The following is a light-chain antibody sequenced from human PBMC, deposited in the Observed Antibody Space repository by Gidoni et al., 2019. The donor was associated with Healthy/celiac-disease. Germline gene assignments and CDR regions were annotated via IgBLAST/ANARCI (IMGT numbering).Light chain of an antibody. V-gene: IGKV3-20*01. Sequence: IVLTQSPGTLSLSPGERANLSCRASQSVSSSYLAWYQQKPGQAPRLLIYGASSRATGIPDRFSGSGSGTDFTLTISRLEPEDFAVYYCQQYGSSPLFGQGTKLEIK. CDR3: QQYGSSPL. CDR2: GAS. J-gene: IGKJ2*01. CDR1: QSVSSSY.